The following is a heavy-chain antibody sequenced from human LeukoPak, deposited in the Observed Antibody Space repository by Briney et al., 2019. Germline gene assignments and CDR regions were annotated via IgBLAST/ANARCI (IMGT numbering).Heavy chain of an antibody. V-gene: IGHV4-59*01. CDR3: ARVDSTNWYEYRGYFDY. Sequence: SETLSLTCSVSGVSISSYYWSWLRQPPGKGLEWIGYIYYSGSTNYNPSLKSRVTISVDTSKNQFSLKLSSVTAADTAVYYCARVDSTNWYEYRGYFDYWGQGTLVTVSS. D-gene: IGHD6-13*01. CDR2: IYYSGST. CDR1: GVSISSYY. J-gene: IGHJ4*02.